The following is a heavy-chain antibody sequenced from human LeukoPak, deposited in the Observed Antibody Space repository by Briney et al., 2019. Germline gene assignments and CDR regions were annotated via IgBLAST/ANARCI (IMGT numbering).Heavy chain of an antibody. CDR3: ARDPNSSSSLGYYYYGMDV. Sequence: PSETLSLTCTVSGGSISSGGYYWGWIRQPPGKGLEWIGSIYHSGSTYYNPSLKSRVTISVDTSKNQFSLKLSSVTAADTAVYYCARDPNSSSSLGYYYYGMDVWGQGTTVTVSS. CDR2: IYHSGST. CDR1: GGSISSGGYY. J-gene: IGHJ6*02. D-gene: IGHD6-13*01. V-gene: IGHV4-39*07.